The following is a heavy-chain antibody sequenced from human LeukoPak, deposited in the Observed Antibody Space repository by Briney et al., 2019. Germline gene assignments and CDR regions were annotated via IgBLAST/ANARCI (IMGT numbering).Heavy chain of an antibody. V-gene: IGHV3-49*04. CDR3: TRGSGSYYVSYSY. CDR1: GFTFGDHA. D-gene: IGHD1-26*01. J-gene: IGHJ4*02. CDR2: IRSKAYGGTT. Sequence: GGSLLLSCTASGFTFGDHAMSWVRQAPGKGLEWVGFIRSKAYGGTTEYAASVKGKFTISRDDSKSIAYLQMNSLKTEDTAVYYCTRGSGSYYVSYSYWGQGTLVTVSS.